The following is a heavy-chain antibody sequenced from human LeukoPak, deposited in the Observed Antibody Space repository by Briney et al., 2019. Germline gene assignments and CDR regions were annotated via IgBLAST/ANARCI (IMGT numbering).Heavy chain of an antibody. Sequence: ASVKVSCKASGYTFTNYAMNWVRQAPGQGLECMGWINTNIGNPTYAQGFTGRFVFSLDTSVSTAYLQISSLKAEDTAVYYCARDINPVTGTPDYWGQGTLVTVSS. D-gene: IGHD4-17*01. CDR1: GYTFTNYA. J-gene: IGHJ4*02. CDR2: INTNIGNP. CDR3: ARDINPVTGTPDY. V-gene: IGHV7-4-1*02.